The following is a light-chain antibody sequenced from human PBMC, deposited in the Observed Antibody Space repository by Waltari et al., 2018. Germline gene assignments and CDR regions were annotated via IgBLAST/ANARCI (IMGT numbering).Light chain of an antibody. J-gene: IGLJ2*01. V-gene: IGLV2-14*03. CDR1: GSAAGASES. CDR2: DVT. Sequence: QSALTQPASVSGSPGQSITISCSGLGSAAGASESVSWHQHHPDKAPQVIIYDVTHRPSGVSDRFSVSKSANTASLTISRLQPEDEADYYCSSQTLDGLVLFGGGTRLTVL. CDR3: SSQTLDGLVL.